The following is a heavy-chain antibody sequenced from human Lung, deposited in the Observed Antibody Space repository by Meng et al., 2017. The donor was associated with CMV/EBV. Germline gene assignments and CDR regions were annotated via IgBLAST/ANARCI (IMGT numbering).Heavy chain of an antibody. V-gene: IGHV1-18*01. J-gene: IGHJ4*02. CDR2: ISAYNGNT. Sequence: ASXXVSXKASGYTFNSYGISWVRQAPGQGLEWVGWISAYNGNTNFAEQFKGRVTMTTDTSTTTAYLELRSLRSDDTAVYYCARAGYSDAPAPVEWGQGKLVNGAS. D-gene: IGHD5-18*01. CDR1: GYTFNSYG. CDR3: ARAGYSDAPAPVE.